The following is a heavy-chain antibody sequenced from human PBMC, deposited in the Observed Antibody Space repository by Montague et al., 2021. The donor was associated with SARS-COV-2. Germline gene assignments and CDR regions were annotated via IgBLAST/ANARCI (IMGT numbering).Heavy chain of an antibody. V-gene: IGHV4-34*01. J-gene: IGHJ4*02. D-gene: IGHD3-22*01. CDR2: ISQGGRT. CDR1: GGSFGDDH. Sequence: SETQSRTCAVYGGSFGDDHWSWIRQPPGKGLEWIGNISQGGRTNYNPSRRSGVTISVDTSKNQFSLKLTSVTATATGLYFCARGHLSVSMIVVVFTSASYYFDHWGQGAQVTVSS. CDR3: ARGHLSVSMIVVVFTSASYYFDH.